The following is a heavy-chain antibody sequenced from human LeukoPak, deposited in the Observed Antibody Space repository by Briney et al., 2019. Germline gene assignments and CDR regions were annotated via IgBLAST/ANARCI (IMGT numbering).Heavy chain of an antibody. J-gene: IGHJ4*02. CDR1: GFTFSRSS. CDR3: VRDGSWGYYDSALQDHFDY. CDR2: ISSGSIYI. Sequence: PGGSLRLSCAASGFTFSRSSMNWVRQAPGKGLEWVSFISSGSIYINHADSVKGRFTISRDNAKNSLFLQMNSLRVEDTAVYYCVRDGSWGYYDSALQDHFDYWGQGVQVTVSS. V-gene: IGHV3-21*01. D-gene: IGHD3-22*01.